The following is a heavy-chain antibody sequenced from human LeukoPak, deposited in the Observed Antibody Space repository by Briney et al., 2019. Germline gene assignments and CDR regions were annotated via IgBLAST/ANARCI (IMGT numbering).Heavy chain of an antibody. J-gene: IGHJ4*02. D-gene: IGHD3-3*01. CDR2: IYYSGST. V-gene: IGHV4-59*11. CDR3: ASVYDFWSGYYNY. Sequence: SETLSLTCTVSGGSISSHYWNWIRQPPGKGLEWLGYIYYSGSTNYNLSLKSRVTISVDTSKNQFSLNLTSVTAADTAVYYCASVYDFWSGYYNYWGQGTLVTVSS. CDR1: GGSISSHY.